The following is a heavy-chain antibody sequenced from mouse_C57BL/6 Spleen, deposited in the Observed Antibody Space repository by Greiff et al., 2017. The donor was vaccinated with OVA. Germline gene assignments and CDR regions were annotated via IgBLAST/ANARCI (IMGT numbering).Heavy chain of an antibody. Sequence: VQLQQSGPGLVAPSQSLTITCTVSGFSLTSYAISWVRQPPGKGLEWLGVIWTGGGTNYNSALKSSLSISKDNSKIQVFLKMTSLQADDTARYYCARNPRYGSDAMDYWGQGTSVTVSS. CDR2: IWTGGGT. J-gene: IGHJ4*01. V-gene: IGHV2-9-1*01. D-gene: IGHD2-1*01. CDR1: GFSLTSYA. CDR3: ARNPRYGSDAMDY.